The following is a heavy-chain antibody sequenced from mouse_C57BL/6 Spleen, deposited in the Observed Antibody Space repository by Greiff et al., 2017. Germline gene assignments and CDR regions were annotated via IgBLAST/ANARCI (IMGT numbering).Heavy chain of an antibody. CDR1: GYTFTSYW. CDR2: IYPSDSET. CDR3: VPSFAY. J-gene: IGHJ3*01. Sequence: QVQLQQPGAALVRPGSSVKLSCKASGYTFTSYWMDWVKQRPGQGLERIGNIYPSDSETHNNQKFKDKDTFTVDKSSGTAYMQLSSLTYEDSAVYCCVPSFAYWGQGTLVTVSA. V-gene: IGHV1-61*01.